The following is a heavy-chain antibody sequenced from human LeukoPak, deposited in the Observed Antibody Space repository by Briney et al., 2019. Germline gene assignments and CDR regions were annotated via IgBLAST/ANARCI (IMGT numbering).Heavy chain of an antibody. CDR2: IYYSGST. Sequence: SETLSLTCSVSGDSVSNSRVYWSWIRQPPGKGLEWIGYIYYSGSTNYNPSLKSRVTISVDTSKSQFFLKLSSVTAADTAVYYCARCPASRGYSYGWGQGTLVTVSS. CDR3: ARCPASRGYSYG. D-gene: IGHD5-18*01. CDR1: GDSVSNSRVY. J-gene: IGHJ4*02. V-gene: IGHV4-61*01.